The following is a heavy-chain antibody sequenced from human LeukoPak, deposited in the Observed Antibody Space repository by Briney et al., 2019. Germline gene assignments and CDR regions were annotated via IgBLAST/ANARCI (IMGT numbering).Heavy chain of an antibody. CDR2: ISGSDDST. CDR3: AKDLYDDYNFDC. CDR1: GFTFTNYA. J-gene: IGHJ4*02. Sequence: GGSLRLSCAASGFTFTNYAMTWVRQAPGKGLEWISTISGSDDSTYYADSVKGRFTISRDNSKNTLYLQMNSLRAEDTAVYYCAKDLYDDYNFDCWGQGTLVTVSS. V-gene: IGHV3-23*01. D-gene: IGHD3-16*01.